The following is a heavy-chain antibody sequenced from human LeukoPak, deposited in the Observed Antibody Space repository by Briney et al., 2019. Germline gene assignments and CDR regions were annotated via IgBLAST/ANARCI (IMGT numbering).Heavy chain of an antibody. CDR2: IITDKSTP. CDR1: EFPFSTYS. V-gene: IGHV3-74*01. CDR3: ARSEREYWGSNYYYYMDG. J-gene: IGHJ6*03. Sequence: GGSLRLSCTASEFPFSTYSMHWVRHSPGKGLVWVSVIITDKSTPLYAHSVKARFTIPRDNAKNTLSSKIHALSADDRAVYHSARSEREYWGSNYYYYMDGWGKGTTVTVSS. D-gene: IGHD7-27*01.